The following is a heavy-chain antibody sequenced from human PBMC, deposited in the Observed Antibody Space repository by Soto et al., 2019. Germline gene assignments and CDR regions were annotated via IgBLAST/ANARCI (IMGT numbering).Heavy chain of an antibody. CDR1: GGTFRTYA. V-gene: IGHV1-69*12. J-gene: IGHJ6*02. D-gene: IGHD6-19*01. CDR3: AKGAVAGTPTSYYYYGMDV. Sequence: QVQLLQSGAEVEKPGSSVRVSCEASGGTFRTYAISWVRQAPGQGLEWMGEIIPIFGKINYAQKFQGRVTIIADESTTTVYMDLRSLRSDDTAIYYCAKGAVAGTPTSYYYYGMDVWGHGTSVTVSS. CDR2: IIPIFGKI.